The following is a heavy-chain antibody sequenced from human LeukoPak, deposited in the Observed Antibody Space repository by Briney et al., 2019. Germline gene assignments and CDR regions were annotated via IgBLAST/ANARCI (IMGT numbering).Heavy chain of an antibody. D-gene: IGHD7-27*01. CDR3: ARTETGNFDY. J-gene: IGHJ4*02. CDR1: GGSIRSYY. V-gene: IGHV4-30-4*08. CDR2: IYYSGST. Sequence: PSETLSLTCTVSGGSIRSYYWSWIRQPPGKGLEWIGYIYYSGSTYYNPSLKSRVTISVDTSKNQFSLKLSSVTAADTAVYYCARTETGNFDYWGQGTLVTVSS.